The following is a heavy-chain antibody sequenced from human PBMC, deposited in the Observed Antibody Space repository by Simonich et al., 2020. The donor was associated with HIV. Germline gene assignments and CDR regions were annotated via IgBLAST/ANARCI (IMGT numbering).Heavy chain of an antibody. V-gene: IGHV4-34*01. J-gene: IGHJ4*02. CDR2: NNHRGST. Sequence: QVQLQQWGAGLLKPSETLSLTCAVYGGSFSGYYWGWIRPPPVRGLEWIGENNHRGSTNYNPSLKSRVTISVDTSKNQFSLKLSSVTAADTAVYYCARRHPTTVTTPYFDYWGQGTLVTVSS. CDR1: GGSFSGYY. D-gene: IGHD4-17*01. CDR3: ARRHPTTVTTPYFDY.